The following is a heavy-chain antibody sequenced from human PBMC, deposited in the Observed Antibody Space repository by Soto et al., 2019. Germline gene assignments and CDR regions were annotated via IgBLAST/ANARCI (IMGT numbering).Heavy chain of an antibody. Sequence: EVQLLESGGGLVQPGGSLRLSCAASGFTFSSYAMSWVRQAPGKGLEWVSAISGSGGSTYYADSVKGRFTISRDNSKNTLYLQMNSLRAEDTPVYYCAKGPVVRRHFDYWGQGTLVTVSS. J-gene: IGHJ4*02. CDR1: GFTFSSYA. V-gene: IGHV3-23*01. CDR3: AKGPVVRRHFDY. CDR2: ISGSGGST. D-gene: IGHD2-15*01.